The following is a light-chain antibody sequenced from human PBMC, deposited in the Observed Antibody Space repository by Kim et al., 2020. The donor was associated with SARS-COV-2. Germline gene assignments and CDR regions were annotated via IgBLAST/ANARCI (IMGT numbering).Light chain of an antibody. Sequence: SSELTQDPAVSVALGQTVRITCQGDSLRKYYAIWYQQKPGQAPVLVIYGKNNRPSGIQDRFSGSTSGNTASLTITGAQAEEEADYYCQSRDSSGKVVFGGGTKLTVL. CDR3: QSRDSSGKVV. CDR2: GKN. CDR1: SLRKYY. V-gene: IGLV3-19*01. J-gene: IGLJ2*01.